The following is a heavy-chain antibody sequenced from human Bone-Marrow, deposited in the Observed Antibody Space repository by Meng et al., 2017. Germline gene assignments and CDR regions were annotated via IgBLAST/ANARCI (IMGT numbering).Heavy chain of an antibody. CDR3: ARGRGTMPYWYFDL. CDR1: VGSFSGYY. V-gene: IGHV4-34*01. CDR2: INHSGST. J-gene: IGHJ2*01. Sequence: QVQLQQWGAGLLKPSETLSLTCAVYVGSFSGYYWSWIRQPPGKGLEWIGEINHSGSTNYNPSLKSRVTISVDTSKNQFSLKLSSVTAADTAVYYCARGRGTMPYWYFDLWGRGTLVTVSS. D-gene: IGHD2-2*01.